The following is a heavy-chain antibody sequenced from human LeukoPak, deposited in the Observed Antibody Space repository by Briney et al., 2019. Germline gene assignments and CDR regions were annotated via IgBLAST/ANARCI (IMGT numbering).Heavy chain of an antibody. D-gene: IGHD3-22*01. J-gene: IGHJ4*02. CDR3: ARDRGRYYDSRGFYWGYYFDS. V-gene: IGHV3-30*04. Sequence: PTGGSLRLSCAASGFTFSSYAMHWVRQAPGKGLEWVAVISYDGSNKYYADSVKGRFTISRDNSKNTLYLQMSSVRVDDTAVYYCARDRGRYYDSRGFYWGYYFDSWGQGILVTVST. CDR1: GFTFSSYA. CDR2: ISYDGSNK.